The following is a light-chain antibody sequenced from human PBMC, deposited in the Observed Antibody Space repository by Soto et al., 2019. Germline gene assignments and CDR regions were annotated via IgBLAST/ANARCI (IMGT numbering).Light chain of an antibody. Sequence: QSALTQPPSASGSPGQSVIISCTGTSSDIGGHNYVSWYQQHPGKAPKLLIYEVIQRPSGVPDRCSGSKSGNTASLTVSGLQAEDEADYYCTSYAGSDNVIFGGGTKLTVL. CDR2: EVI. V-gene: IGLV2-8*01. J-gene: IGLJ2*01. CDR1: SSDIGGHNY. CDR3: TSYAGSDNVI.